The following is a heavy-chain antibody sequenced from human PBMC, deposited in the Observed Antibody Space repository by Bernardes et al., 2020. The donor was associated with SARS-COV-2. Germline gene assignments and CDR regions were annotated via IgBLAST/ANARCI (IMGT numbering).Heavy chain of an antibody. CDR1: GGSISSGGYY. V-gene: IGHV4-61*08. D-gene: IGHD1-7*01. Sequence: SETLSLTCTVSGGSISSGGYYWSWIRQHPGKGLEWIGFIYYTGSTNYNPSLKSRVTMSVDTSKDQFSLKLSSVTAADTAVYYCARTGTTSLSDFGRFDYWGQGTLVTVSS. CDR3: ARTGTTSLSDFGRFDY. J-gene: IGHJ4*02. CDR2: IYYTGST.